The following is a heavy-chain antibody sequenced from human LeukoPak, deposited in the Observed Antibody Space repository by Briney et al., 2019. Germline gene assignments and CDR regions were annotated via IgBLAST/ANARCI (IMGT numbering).Heavy chain of an antibody. CDR1: GDSISSSSYY. V-gene: IGHV4-39*07. Sequence: SETLSLTCTVSGDSISSSSYYWGWIRQPPGKGLEWIGTIYYSGSTYYNPSLKSRVTISVDASKNQFSLKLSSVTAADTAVYYCARDGYNPIDYWGQGTLVTVSS. CDR3: ARDGYNPIDY. CDR2: IYYSGST. J-gene: IGHJ4*02. D-gene: IGHD5-24*01.